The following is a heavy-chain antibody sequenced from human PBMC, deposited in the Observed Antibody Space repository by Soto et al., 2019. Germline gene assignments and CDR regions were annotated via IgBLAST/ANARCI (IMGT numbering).Heavy chain of an antibody. CDR3: AREAGITMVRGAFNWFDP. V-gene: IGHV3-11*05. J-gene: IGHJ5*02. Sequence: QVPLVESGGGLVKPGGSLRLSCAASGFTFSDYYMSWIRQAPGKGLEWVSYISSSSSYTNYADSVKGRFTISRDNAKNSLYLQMNSLRAEDTAVYYCAREAGITMVRGAFNWFDPWGQGTLVTVSS. D-gene: IGHD3-10*01. CDR1: GFTFSDYY. CDR2: ISSSSSYT.